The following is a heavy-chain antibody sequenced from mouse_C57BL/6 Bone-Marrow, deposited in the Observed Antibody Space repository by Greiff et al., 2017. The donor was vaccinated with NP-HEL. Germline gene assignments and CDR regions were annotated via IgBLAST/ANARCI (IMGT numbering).Heavy chain of an antibody. CDR3: ARQLLRYPYYYAMDY. J-gene: IGHJ4*01. D-gene: IGHD1-1*01. CDR2: LSSGSSTI. CDR1: GFTFSDYG. V-gene: IGHV5-17*01. Sequence: EVMLVESGGGLVKPGGSLKLSCAASGFTFSDYGMHWVRQAPEKGLEWVAYLSSGSSTIYYADTVKGRFTISRDNAKNTLFLQMTSLRAEDTAMYYCARQLLRYPYYYAMDYWGQGTSVTVSS.